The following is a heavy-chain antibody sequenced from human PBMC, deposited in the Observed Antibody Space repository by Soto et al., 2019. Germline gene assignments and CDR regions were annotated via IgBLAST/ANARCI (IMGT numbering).Heavy chain of an antibody. D-gene: IGHD3-16*01. CDR1: GGPFGNSA. CDR2: IIPVFDKA. J-gene: IGHJ3*01. Sequence: QVQLVQSGAEVKKPGSSVRVSCKTSGGPFGNSAISWVRQAPAQRLEWIGEIIPVFDKANYAQNFQGRLTITADDSTATVFMQLSSLRSEDTAVYFCARLRRDWGDAFDLWGQGTLVTVSS. V-gene: IGHV1-69*01. CDR3: ARLRRDWGDAFDL.